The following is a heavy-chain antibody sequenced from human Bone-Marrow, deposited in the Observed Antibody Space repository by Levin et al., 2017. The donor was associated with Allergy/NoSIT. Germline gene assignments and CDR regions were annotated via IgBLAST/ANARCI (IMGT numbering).Heavy chain of an antibody. V-gene: IGHV3-23*01. D-gene: IGHD4-23*01. J-gene: IGHJ4*02. CDR2: ISGNSAHT. CDR3: AKDYVGNPYEY. CDR1: ELLIRNYA. Sequence: LSLPCVASELLIRNYAMSWVRQAPGKGLEWVSVISGNSAHTDYADSVKGRFTISRDNSKNTLYLQMNSLRAEDTAVYYCAKDYVGNPYEYWGQGTLVTVSS.